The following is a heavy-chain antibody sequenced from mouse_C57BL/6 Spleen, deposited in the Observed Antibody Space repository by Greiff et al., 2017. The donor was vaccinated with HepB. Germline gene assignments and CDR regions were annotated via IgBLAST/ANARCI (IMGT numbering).Heavy chain of an antibody. CDR2: INPSNGGT. CDR1: GYTFTSYW. V-gene: IGHV1-53*01. J-gene: IGHJ2*01. CDR3: AREGRNDGYYGY. Sequence: QVQLQQPGTELVKPGASVKLSCKASGYTFTSYWMHWVKQRPGQGLEWIGNINPSNGGTKYNEKFKSKATLTVDKPSSTAYMQLSSLTSEDSAVYYCAREGRNDGYYGYWGQGTTLTVSS. D-gene: IGHD2-3*01.